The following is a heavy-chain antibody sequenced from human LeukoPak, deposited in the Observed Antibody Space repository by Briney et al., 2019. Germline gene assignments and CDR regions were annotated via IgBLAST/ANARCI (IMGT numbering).Heavy chain of an antibody. CDR2: ISSSSSYI. Sequence: PGGSLRLSCAASGFTFSSYSMNWVRQAPGKGLEWVSSISSSSSYIYHADSVKGRFTISRDNAKNSLYPQMNSLRAEDTAVYYCARAQYDILTGYYPYYYYYMDVWGKGTTVTVSS. J-gene: IGHJ6*03. D-gene: IGHD3-9*01. CDR1: GFTFSSYS. CDR3: ARAQYDILTGYYPYYYYYMDV. V-gene: IGHV3-21*01.